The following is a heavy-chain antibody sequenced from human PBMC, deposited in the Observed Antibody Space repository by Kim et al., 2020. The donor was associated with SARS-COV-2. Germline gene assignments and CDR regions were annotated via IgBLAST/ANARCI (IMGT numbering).Heavy chain of an antibody. CDR3: ARAFSFNDKEAFDI. Sequence: SETLSLTCAVSGGSISSSNWWSWVRQPPGKGLEWIGEIYHSGSTNYNPSLKSRVTISVDKSKNQFSLKLSSVTAADTAVYYCARAFSFNDKEAFDIWGQGTMVTVSS. CDR2: IYHSGST. D-gene: IGHD3-22*01. J-gene: IGHJ3*02. V-gene: IGHV4-4*02. CDR1: GGSISSSNW.